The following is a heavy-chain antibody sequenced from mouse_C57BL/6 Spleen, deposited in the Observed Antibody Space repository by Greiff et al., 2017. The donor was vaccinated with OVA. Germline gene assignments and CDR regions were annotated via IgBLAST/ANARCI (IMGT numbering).Heavy chain of an antibody. CDR3: AYYGSSRYAMDY. Sequence: VQLQQPGAELVKPGASVKLSCKASGYTFTSYWMQWVKQRPGQGLEWIGEIDPSDSYTNYNQKFKGKATLTVDTSSSTAYMQLSSLTSEDSAVYYCAYYGSSRYAMDYWGQGTSVTVSS. D-gene: IGHD1-1*01. V-gene: IGHV1-50*01. J-gene: IGHJ4*01. CDR2: IDPSDSYT. CDR1: GYTFTSYW.